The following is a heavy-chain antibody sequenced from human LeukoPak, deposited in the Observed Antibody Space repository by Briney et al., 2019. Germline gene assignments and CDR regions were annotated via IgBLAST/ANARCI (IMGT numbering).Heavy chain of an antibody. CDR3: ARDRSSSGWDRTYDY. D-gene: IGHD6-19*01. Sequence: GGSLRLSCVASGFTFSASTMHWVRQAPGKGLEWVSAISGSGGSTYYADSVKGRFTISRDNSKNTLYLQMNSLRAEDTAVSYCARDRSSSGWDRTYDYWGQGTLVTVSS. J-gene: IGHJ4*02. CDR1: GFTFSAST. CDR2: ISGSGGST. V-gene: IGHV3-23*01.